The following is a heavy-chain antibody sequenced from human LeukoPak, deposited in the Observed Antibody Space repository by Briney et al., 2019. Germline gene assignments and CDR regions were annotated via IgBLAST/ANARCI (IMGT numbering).Heavy chain of an antibody. CDR3: ARSTSGCSIPCLCHYYFYMDA. CDR1: GFTFNNYE. V-gene: IGHV3-48*03. J-gene: IGHJ6*03. D-gene: IGHD6-19*01. Sequence: PGGSLRLSCAASGFTFNNYEMNWVRQAPGKGLEWVSYISESGSSIFYADSVKGRFTISRDNAENSVYLQMNSLRAEDTGLYYCARSTSGCSIPCLCHYYFYMDAWGKGTTVTVS. CDR2: ISESGSSI.